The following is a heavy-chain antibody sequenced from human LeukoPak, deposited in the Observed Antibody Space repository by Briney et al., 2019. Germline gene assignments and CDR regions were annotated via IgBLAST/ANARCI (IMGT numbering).Heavy chain of an antibody. CDR1: GFTFSNYW. J-gene: IGHJ4*02. V-gene: IGHV3-74*01. Sequence: PGGSLRLSCTASGFTFSNYWMHWVRQAPGKGLVWVSRINTDGRSTNYADSVKGRFTISRDNAKNTLYLQMNSRRAEDTAVYYCASDGSYYYDSSGYYTDYWGQGTLATVSS. CDR3: ASDGSYYYDSSGYYTDY. D-gene: IGHD3-22*01. CDR2: INTDGRST.